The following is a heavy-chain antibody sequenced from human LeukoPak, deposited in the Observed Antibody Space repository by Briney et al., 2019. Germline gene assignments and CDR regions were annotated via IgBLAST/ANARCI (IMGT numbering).Heavy chain of an antibody. J-gene: IGHJ4*02. V-gene: IGHV4-39*01. CDR1: GVSSRSSSYY. CDR3: ARQVVAVAGTGYFDY. CDR2: IYYSGST. D-gene: IGHD6-19*01. Sequence: SETLSLTCTVSGVSSRSSSYYWGWIRQPPGKGLEWIGSIYYSGSTYYNASLKSRGTISVDTSKNQFSLKLNSVTAADTAVYFCARQVVAVAGTGYFDYWGQGTLVTVSS.